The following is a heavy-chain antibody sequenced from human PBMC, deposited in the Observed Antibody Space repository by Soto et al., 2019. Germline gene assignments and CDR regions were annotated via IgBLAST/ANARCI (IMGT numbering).Heavy chain of an antibody. J-gene: IGHJ3*02. CDR3: ASYPHDYGDYDSAFDI. V-gene: IGHV5-51*01. CDR1: GYSFTSYW. Sequence: GESLKISCKGSGYSFTSYWIGWVRQMPGKGLEWMGIIYPGDSDTRYSPSFQGQVTISADKSISTAYLQWSSLKASDTAMYYCASYPHDYGDYDSAFDIWGQGTMVTVSS. CDR2: IYPGDSDT. D-gene: IGHD4-17*01.